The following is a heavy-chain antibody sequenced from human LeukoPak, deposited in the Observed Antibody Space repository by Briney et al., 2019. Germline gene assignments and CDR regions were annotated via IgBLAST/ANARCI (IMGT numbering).Heavy chain of an antibody. D-gene: IGHD3-16*02. J-gene: IGHJ4*02. CDR3: ANFMITFGGVIPPNDY. V-gene: IGHV3-23*01. CDR2: ISGSGGST. Sequence: GGSLRLSCAASGFTFSSYGMHWVRQAPGKGLEWVSAISGSGGSTYYADSVKGRFTISRDNSKNTLYLQMNSLRAEDTAVYYCANFMITFGGVIPPNDYWGQGTLVTVSS. CDR1: GFTFSSYG.